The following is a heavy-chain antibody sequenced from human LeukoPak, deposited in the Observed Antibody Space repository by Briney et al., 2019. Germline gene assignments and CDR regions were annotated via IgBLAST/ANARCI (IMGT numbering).Heavy chain of an antibody. Sequence: ASETLSLTCTVSGGSIISSYWSWIRQPAGKGLEWIGRISISGSTNYNPSLKSRVTMSVDLSQNQFSLKLSSVTAADTAVYYCARGGVPSLYHFDYWGQGTLVTVSS. CDR1: GGSIISSY. CDR2: ISISGST. CDR3: ARGGVPSLYHFDY. D-gene: IGHD2-2*01. V-gene: IGHV4-4*07. J-gene: IGHJ4*02.